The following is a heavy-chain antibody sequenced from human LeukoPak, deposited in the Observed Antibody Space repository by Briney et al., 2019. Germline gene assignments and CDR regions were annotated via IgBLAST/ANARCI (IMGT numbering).Heavy chain of an antibody. CDR1: GFTFSSYA. V-gene: IGHV4-59*01. CDR3: ARVTTGLDY. J-gene: IGHJ4*02. D-gene: IGHD1-1*01. CDR2: IYYSGST. Sequence: GSLRLSCAAFGFTFSSYAMSWIRQPPGKGLEWIGYIYYSGSTNYNPSLKSRVTISVDTSKNQFSLKLSSVTAADTAVYYCARVTTGLDYWGQGTLVTVSS.